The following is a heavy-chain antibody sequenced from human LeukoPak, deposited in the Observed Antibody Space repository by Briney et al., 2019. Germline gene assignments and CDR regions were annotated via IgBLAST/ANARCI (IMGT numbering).Heavy chain of an antibody. J-gene: IGHJ4*02. CDR3: ARAGSGWSFDY. V-gene: IGHV4-59*01. Sequence: SETLSLTCTVSGGSISSYYWNWIRQPPGKGLEWIAFLYYSGSTNYNPSLKSRVTISVHTSKNQFSLKLSSVTAADTAVYYCARAGSGWSFDYWGQGALVTVSS. CDR2: LYYSGST. CDR1: GGSISSYY. D-gene: IGHD6-19*01.